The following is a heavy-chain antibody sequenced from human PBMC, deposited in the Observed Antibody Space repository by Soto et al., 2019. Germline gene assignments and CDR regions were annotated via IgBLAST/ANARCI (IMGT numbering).Heavy chain of an antibody. V-gene: IGHV1-69*13. Sequence: SVKVSCKASGGTFSSYAISWVRQAPGQGLEWMGGIIPIFGTANYAQKFQGRVTITADESTSTAYMELSSPRSEDTAVYYCARGPYCSSTSCARRRLDPWGQGTLVTVSS. CDR3: ARGPYCSSTSCARRRLDP. J-gene: IGHJ5*02. CDR2: IIPIFGTA. D-gene: IGHD2-2*01. CDR1: GGTFSSYA.